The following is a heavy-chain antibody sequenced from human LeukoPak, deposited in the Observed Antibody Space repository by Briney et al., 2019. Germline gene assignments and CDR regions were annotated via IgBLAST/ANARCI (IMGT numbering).Heavy chain of an antibody. CDR2: IYYSGST. J-gene: IGHJ5*02. V-gene: IGHV4-31*03. CDR1: GGSISSGGYY. CDR3: ASTGLRNWFDP. Sequence: SETLSLTCTVSGGSISSGGYYWSWIRQHPGKGLEWIGYIYYSGSTYYNPSLKSRVTISVDTSKNQSSLKLSSVTAADTAVYYCASTGLRNWFDPWGQGTLVTVSS. D-gene: IGHD1-14*01.